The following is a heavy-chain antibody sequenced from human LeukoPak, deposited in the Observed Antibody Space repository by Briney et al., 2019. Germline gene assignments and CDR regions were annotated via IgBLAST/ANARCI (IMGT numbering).Heavy chain of an antibody. J-gene: IGHJ6*03. CDR1: GGSISGYY. CDR3: ASEVGYCSGGSCYSSYYYMDV. Sequence: SETLSLTCTESGGSISGYYWSWIRQPAGKGLEWIGRIYTSGSTNYNPSLTSRVTMSVDTSKDRFSLKLSSVTAADTAVYYGASEVGYCSGGSCYSSYYYMDVWGKGTTVTVSS. D-gene: IGHD2-15*01. V-gene: IGHV4-4*07. CDR2: IYTSGST.